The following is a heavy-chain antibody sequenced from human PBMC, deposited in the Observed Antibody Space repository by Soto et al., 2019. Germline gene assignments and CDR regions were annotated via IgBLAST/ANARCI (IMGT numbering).Heavy chain of an antibody. CDR1: GFTFSSYG. J-gene: IGHJ4*02. CDR3: AREKDSTMGPSFDS. CDR2: IWYDGSNK. D-gene: IGHD5-18*01. V-gene: IGHV3-33*08. Sequence: QVQMVESGGGVVQPGKSLRLSCAASGFTFSSYGMHWVRQAPGKGLEWVAVIWYDGSNKDYADSVKGRFTISRDSSKNTLYLQIYSLRAEDTAVYYCAREKDSTMGPSFDSWGQGTLVTVSS.